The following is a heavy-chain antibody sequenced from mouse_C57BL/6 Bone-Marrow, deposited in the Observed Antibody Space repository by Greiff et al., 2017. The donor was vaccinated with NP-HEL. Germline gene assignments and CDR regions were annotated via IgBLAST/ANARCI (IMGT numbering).Heavy chain of an antibody. J-gene: IGHJ1*03. CDR1: GFTFSDYY. D-gene: IGHD1-1*01. CDR3: ARGALYGSSWYFDV. Sequence: EVKLVESEGGLVQPGSSMKLSCTASGFTFSDYYMAWVRQVPEKGLEWVANINYGGSSTYYLDSLKSRFIISRDNAKNILYLQMSSLKSEDTATYDCARGALYGSSWYFDVWGTGTTVTVSS. CDR2: INYGGSST. V-gene: IGHV5-16*01.